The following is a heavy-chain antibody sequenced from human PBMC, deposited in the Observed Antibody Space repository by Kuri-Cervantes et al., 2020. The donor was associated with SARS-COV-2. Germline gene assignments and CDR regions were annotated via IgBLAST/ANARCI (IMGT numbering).Heavy chain of an antibody. Sequence: GGSLRLSCAASGFIFKSYAVSWVRQAPGKGLEWVSAISGSGGSTYYADSVKGRFTISRDNSKNTLYLQMNSLRAEDTAVYYCAKDGGIVVVPAAPWTASDYWGQATLVTVSS. CDR1: GFIFKSYA. CDR2: ISGSGGST. CDR3: AKDGGIVVVPAAPWTASDY. J-gene: IGHJ4*02. D-gene: IGHD2-2*01. V-gene: IGHV3-23*01.